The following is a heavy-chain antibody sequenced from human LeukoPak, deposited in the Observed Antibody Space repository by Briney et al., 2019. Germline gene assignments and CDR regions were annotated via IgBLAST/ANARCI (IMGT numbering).Heavy chain of an antibody. D-gene: IGHD6-13*01. CDR1: GGSISSSSYY. CDR3: ARCRPALYSSSWYPEY. V-gene: IGHV4-39*07. J-gene: IGHJ4*02. CDR2: IYYSGST. Sequence: SETLSLTCTVSGGSISSSSYYWGWIRQPPGKGLEWIGSIYYSGSTYYNPSLKSRVTISVDTSKNQFSLKLSSVTAADTAVYYCARCRPALYSSSWYPEYWGQGTLVTVSS.